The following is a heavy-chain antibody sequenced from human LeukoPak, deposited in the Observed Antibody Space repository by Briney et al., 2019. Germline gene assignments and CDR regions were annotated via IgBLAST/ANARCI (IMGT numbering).Heavy chain of an antibody. Sequence: GGSLRLSCAASGFTFSSYGMHWVRQAPGKGLEWVAVISYDGSNKYYADSVKGRFTISRDNSKNTLYLQMNSLRAEDTAVYYCAKDYGDLNWFDPWGQGTLVTVSS. CDR2: ISYDGSNK. CDR3: AKDYGDLNWFDP. CDR1: GFTFSSYG. D-gene: IGHD4-17*01. V-gene: IGHV3-30*18. J-gene: IGHJ5*02.